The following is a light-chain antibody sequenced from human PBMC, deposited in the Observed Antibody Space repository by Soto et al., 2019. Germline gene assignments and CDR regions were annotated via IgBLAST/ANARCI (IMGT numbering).Light chain of an antibody. Sequence: QSALTQPPSVSGSPGQSITISCTGTSSDVGSYNLVSWYQQHPGKAPKLMIYEGNKRPSGVSNRFSGSKSANTASLTISGLQTEDEADYYCCSYGGTNTVVFGTGTKVTVL. CDR2: EGN. CDR1: SSDVGSYNL. V-gene: IGLV2-23*01. CDR3: CSYGGTNTVV. J-gene: IGLJ1*01.